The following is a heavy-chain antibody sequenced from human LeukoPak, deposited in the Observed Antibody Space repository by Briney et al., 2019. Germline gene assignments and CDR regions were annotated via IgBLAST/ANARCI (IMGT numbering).Heavy chain of an antibody. CDR2: ISPGNSTK. J-gene: IGHJ4*02. V-gene: IGHV3-48*01. CDR1: GFTFSSYS. Sequence: PGGSLRLSCAASGFTFSSYSMNWVRQAPGKGLEWVSYISPGNSTKYYADSVKGRFTISRDNAKNSLYLQMNSLRAEDTAVYYCARGDGYWGQGTPVTVSS. CDR3: ARGDGY.